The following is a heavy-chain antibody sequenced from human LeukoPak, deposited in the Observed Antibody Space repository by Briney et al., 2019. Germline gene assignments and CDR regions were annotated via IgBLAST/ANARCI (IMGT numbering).Heavy chain of an antibody. CDR2: IYTSGST. J-gene: IGHJ4*02. CDR1: GGSFSGYY. CDR3: ARGSYPGWYNGEFDY. Sequence: SETLSLTCAVYGGSFSGYYWSWIRQPPGKGLEWIGRIYTSGSTNYNPSLKSRVTISVDTSKNQFSLKLSSVTAADTAIYYCARGSYPGWYNGEFDYWGQGTLVTVSS. V-gene: IGHV4-59*10. D-gene: IGHD3-16*02.